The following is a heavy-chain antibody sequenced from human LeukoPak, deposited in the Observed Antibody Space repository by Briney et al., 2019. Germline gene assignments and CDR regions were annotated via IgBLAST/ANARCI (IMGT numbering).Heavy chain of an antibody. V-gene: IGHV3-15*04. J-gene: IGHJ4*02. CDR1: GFTFSSYA. CDR3: AKDPGFCSSTRCFFVGCFDY. D-gene: IGHD2-2*01. CDR2: TVSEIDGGTT. Sequence: KTGGSLRLSCAASGFTFSSYAMSWVRQVPGKGLEWVGQTVSEIDGGTTDYATPVKGRFTISRDDSKSTLYLQMNSLRVEDTAVYYCAKDPGFCSSTRCFFVGCFDYWGQGTLITVSS.